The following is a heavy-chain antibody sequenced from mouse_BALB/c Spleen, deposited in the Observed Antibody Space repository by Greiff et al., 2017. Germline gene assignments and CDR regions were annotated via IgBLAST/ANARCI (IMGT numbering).Heavy chain of an antibody. CDR3: APLDYDVHAMDY. D-gene: IGHD2-4*01. Sequence: VQVVESGAELAKPGASVKMSCKASGYTFTSYWMHWVKQRPGQGLEWIGMIDPSNSETRLNQKFKDKATLNVDKSSNTAYMQLSSLTSEDSAVYYCAPLDYDVHAMDYWGQGTSVTVSS. CDR2: IDPSNSET. CDR1: GYTFTSYW. J-gene: IGHJ4*01. V-gene: IGHV1-74*01.